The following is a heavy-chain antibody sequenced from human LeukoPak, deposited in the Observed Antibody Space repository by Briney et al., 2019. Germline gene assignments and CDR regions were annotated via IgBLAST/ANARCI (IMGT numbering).Heavy chain of an antibody. J-gene: IGHJ4*02. Sequence: GGSLRLSCAASGFTVSSNYMSWVRQAPGKGLEWVSVIYSGGSTYYADSVKGRFTISRDNSKNTLYLQMNGLRAEDTAVYYCARWVDTAMVFDYWGQGTLVTVSS. V-gene: IGHV3-66*02. CDR3: ARWVDTAMVFDY. CDR1: GFTVSSNY. D-gene: IGHD5-18*01. CDR2: IYSGGST.